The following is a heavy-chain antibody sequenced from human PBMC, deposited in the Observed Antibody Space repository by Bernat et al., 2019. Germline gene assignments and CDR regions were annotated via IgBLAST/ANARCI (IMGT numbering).Heavy chain of an antibody. Sequence: QVQLQESGPGLVKPSETLSLTCAVSGYSISSGYYWGWIRQPPGKGLEWIGSIYHSGSTNYNPSLKSRVTISVDTSRNQFSLKLTSVTAADTAVYSCARGSWELRFDPWGQGTLVTVSS. CDR1: GYSISSGYY. CDR2: IYHSGST. J-gene: IGHJ5*02. D-gene: IGHD1-26*01. V-gene: IGHV4-38-2*01. CDR3: ARGSWELRFDP.